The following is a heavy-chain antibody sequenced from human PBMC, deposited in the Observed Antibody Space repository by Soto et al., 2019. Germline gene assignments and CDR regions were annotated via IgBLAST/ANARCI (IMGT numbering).Heavy chain of an antibody. J-gene: IGHJ4*02. V-gene: IGHV3-21*01. CDR2: ISSSTSYI. D-gene: IGHD3-3*01. CDR3: ARDRSAVRPLDY. CDR1: GFTFSSYS. Sequence: RGSLRLSCATSGFTFSSYSMNWVRQAPEKGLEWVSSISSSTSYIYYADSVKGRFTISRDNAKNSLYLQMNSLRAEDTAVYYCARDRSAVRPLDYWGQGTLVTVSS.